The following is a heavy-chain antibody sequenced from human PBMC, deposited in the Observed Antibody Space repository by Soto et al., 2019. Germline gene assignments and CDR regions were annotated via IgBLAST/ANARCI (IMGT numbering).Heavy chain of an antibody. Sequence: VQLVQSGAELKKPGSSVKVSCKASGGNFTSYGISWVRQAPGQGLEWMGGIIARFGTTNYAQKFRGRVTVTGDESTSTVDMELNSLRAEDTAMYYCARAHGTRLYNWLDTCGQGALGSVSS. V-gene: IGHV1-69*01. CDR1: GGNFTSYG. J-gene: IGHJ5*02. CDR2: IIARFGTT. CDR3: ARAHGTRLYNWLDT. D-gene: IGHD3-16*01.